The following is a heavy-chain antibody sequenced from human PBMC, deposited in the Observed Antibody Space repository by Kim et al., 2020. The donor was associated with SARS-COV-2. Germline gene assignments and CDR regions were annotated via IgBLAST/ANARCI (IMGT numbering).Heavy chain of an antibody. CDR2: ITDSGVNT. V-gene: IGHV3-23*01. J-gene: IGHJ6*02. Sequence: GGSLRLSCAASGFMFQSYAMGWVRQVPGEGLEWVAAITDSGVNTYYANSVMGRFTISRENLKNAVYLQMDSLRVEDTAKYFCAKFEGGSHVYGIHGWGQSTAVAVSS. D-gene: IGHD3-16*01. CDR1: GFMFQSYA. CDR3: AKFEGGSHVYGIHG.